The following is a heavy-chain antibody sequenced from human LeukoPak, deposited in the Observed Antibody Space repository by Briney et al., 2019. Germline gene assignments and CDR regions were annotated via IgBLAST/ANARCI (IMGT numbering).Heavy chain of an antibody. CDR3: ARTDSSNWCGVPVY. D-gene: IGHD6-13*01. V-gene: IGHV4-4*07. CDR2: IYTTGST. Sequence: SETLSLTCTVSGGSISDYYWSWIRQPAGKGLEWIGRIYTTGSTNYNPSLKSRVTMSVDTSKNQFSLKLNSVTAADTAVYYCARTDSSNWCGVPVYWGQGTLVTVSS. J-gene: IGHJ4*02. CDR1: GGSISDYY.